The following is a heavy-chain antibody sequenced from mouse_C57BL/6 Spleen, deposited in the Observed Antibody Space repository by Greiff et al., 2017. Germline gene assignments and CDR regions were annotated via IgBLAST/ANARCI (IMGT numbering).Heavy chain of an antibody. CDR2: IDPSDSET. CDR3: ARGTLLWLSGYAKGY. Sequence: QVQLQQPGAELVRPGSSVKLSCKASGYTFTSYWMHWVKQRPIQGLEWIGNIDPSDSETHYNQKFKDKATLTVDKSSSTAYMQLSSLTTEDSAVYVYARGTLLWLSGYAKGYWGQGTSVTVSS. D-gene: IGHD2-2*01. J-gene: IGHJ4*01. V-gene: IGHV1-52*01. CDR1: GYTFTSYW.